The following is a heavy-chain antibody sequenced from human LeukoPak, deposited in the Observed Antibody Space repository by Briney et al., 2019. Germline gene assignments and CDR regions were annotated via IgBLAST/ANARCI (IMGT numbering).Heavy chain of an antibody. CDR3: ARGYCSGGSCSLLDY. D-gene: IGHD2-15*01. J-gene: IGHJ4*02. Sequence: SETLSLTCSVSGGSISTYYWSWIRQPPGKGLEWIGYVYYSGSTNTNYNPSLKSRVNISVDTSKNQFSLKLSSVTAADTAVYYCARGYCSGGSCSLLDYWGQGTLVTVSS. V-gene: IGHV4-59*01. CDR2: VYYSGSTNT. CDR1: GGSISTYY.